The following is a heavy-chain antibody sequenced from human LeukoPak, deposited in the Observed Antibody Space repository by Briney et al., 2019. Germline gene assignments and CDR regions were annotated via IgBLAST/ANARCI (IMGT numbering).Heavy chain of an antibody. Sequence: GGSLRLSCAASGLTFSSYEMNWVRQAPGKGLEWVSYISSSGSTIYYADSVKGRFTISRDNAKNSLYLQMNSLRAEDTAVYYCARSGAPSYYDILTGLREGYYFDYWGQGTLVTVSS. J-gene: IGHJ4*02. CDR2: ISSSGSTI. CDR3: ARSGAPSYYDILTGLREGYYFDY. D-gene: IGHD3-9*01. CDR1: GLTFSSYE. V-gene: IGHV3-48*03.